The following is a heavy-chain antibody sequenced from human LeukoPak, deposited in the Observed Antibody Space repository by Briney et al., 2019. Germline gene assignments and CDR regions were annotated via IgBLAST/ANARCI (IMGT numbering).Heavy chain of an antibody. CDR3: AKPYLGYCGGGSCYSGVAGVNYFDY. J-gene: IGHJ4*02. V-gene: IGHV3-23*01. Sequence: GGSLRLSCAASGFTFSSYAMSWVRQAPGKGLEWVSAISGSGGSTYYADSVKGRFTISRDNSKNTLYLQMNSLRAEDTAVYYCAKPYLGYCGGGSCYSGVAGVNYFDYWGQGTLVTVSS. CDR1: GFTFSSYA. D-gene: IGHD2-15*01. CDR2: ISGSGGST.